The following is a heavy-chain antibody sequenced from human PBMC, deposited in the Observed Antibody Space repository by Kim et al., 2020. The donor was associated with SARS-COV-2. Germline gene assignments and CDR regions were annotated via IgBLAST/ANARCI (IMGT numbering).Heavy chain of an antibody. J-gene: IGHJ5*02. Sequence: SLKSRVTISVDTTKNQFSLKLSSVTAADTAVYYCARGPPLKSIAVVWFDPWGQGTLVTVSS. CDR3: ARGPPLKSIAVVWFDP. V-gene: IGHV4-59*09. D-gene: IGHD6-6*01.